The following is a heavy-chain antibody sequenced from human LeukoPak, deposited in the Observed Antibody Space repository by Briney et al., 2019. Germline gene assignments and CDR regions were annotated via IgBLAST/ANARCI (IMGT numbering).Heavy chain of an antibody. V-gene: IGHV4-59*01. CDR3: ARDNSGSDSFDY. J-gene: IGHJ4*02. D-gene: IGHD3-10*01. CDR2: IYNSGST. CDR1: GGSISSYY. Sequence: SETLSLTCTVSGGSISSYYWSWLRQPPGKGLEWLGYIYNSGSTNYNPSLKSRVTISVDTSKNQFSLKLSSVTAADTAVYYCARDNSGSDSFDYWGQGTLVTVSS.